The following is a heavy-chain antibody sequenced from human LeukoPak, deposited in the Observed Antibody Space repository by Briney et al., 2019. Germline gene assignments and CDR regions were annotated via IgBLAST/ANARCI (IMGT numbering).Heavy chain of an antibody. V-gene: IGHV3-30*02. J-gene: IGHJ4*02. Sequence: PRGTLRLSGAASGFTFSSYGMSWVRQAPGKGLECVAFIRYDGSNKYYADSVKGRFTISRDNSKNTLYLQMNSLRAEDTAVYYCAEDYYYYDSSGYLDYWGQGTLVTVSS. CDR2: IRYDGSNK. CDR1: GFTFSSYG. D-gene: IGHD3-22*01. CDR3: AEDYYYYDSSGYLDY.